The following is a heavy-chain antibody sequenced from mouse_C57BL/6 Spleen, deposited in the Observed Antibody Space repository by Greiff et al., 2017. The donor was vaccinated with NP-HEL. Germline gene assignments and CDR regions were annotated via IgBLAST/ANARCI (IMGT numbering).Heavy chain of an antibody. CDR2: IHPNSGST. D-gene: IGHD2-2*01. CDR3: GRLDGYDDCDY. V-gene: IGHV1-64*01. Sequence: VQLQQPGAELVKPGASVKLSCKASGYTFTSYWMHWVKQRPGQGLEWIGMIHPNSGSTNYNEKFKSKATLTVDKSSSTAYMQLSSLTSEDSAVYYCGRLDGYDDCDYWGQGTTLTVSS. J-gene: IGHJ2*01. CDR1: GYTFTSYW.